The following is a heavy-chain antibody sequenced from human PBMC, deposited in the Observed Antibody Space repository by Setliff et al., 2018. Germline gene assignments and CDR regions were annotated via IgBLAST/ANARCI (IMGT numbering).Heavy chain of an antibody. D-gene: IGHD1-26*01. J-gene: IGHJ3*02. CDR3: ASSSGSSSNDAFDI. Sequence: GESLKISCKGSGYGFSSHWIGWVRQMPGKGLEWMGIIYPGDSDTRYSPSFQGQVTISADKSISTAYLQWSSLKASDTAMYYCASSSGSSSNDAFDIWGQGTTVTVSS. V-gene: IGHV5-51*01. CDR2: IYPGDSDT. CDR1: GYGFSSHW.